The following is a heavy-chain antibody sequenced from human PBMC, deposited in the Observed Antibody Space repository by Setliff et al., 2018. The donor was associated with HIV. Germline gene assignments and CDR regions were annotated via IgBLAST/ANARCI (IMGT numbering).Heavy chain of an antibody. CDR2: ISYRSSYI. J-gene: IGHJ6*03. D-gene: IGHD2-15*01. CDR3: ARSQGIGNYYMDV. V-gene: IGHV3-21*01. CDR1: DFTFSTYC. Sequence: PGGSLRLSCAASDFTFSTYCMNWVRQAPGKGLEWISSISYRSSYIYYSDSVKGRFTISRDDAKNSLFLQVNSLRDEDTAVYYCARSQGIGNYYMDVWGTGTTVTVSS.